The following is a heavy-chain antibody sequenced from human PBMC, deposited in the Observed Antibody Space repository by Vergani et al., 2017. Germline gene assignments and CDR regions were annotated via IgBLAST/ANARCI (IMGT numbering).Heavy chain of an antibody. V-gene: IGHV3-30*03. J-gene: IGHJ1*01. D-gene: IGHD1-1*01. Sequence: QVHLVESGGGVVQPGRSLRLSCVVSGFTSSYYGMHWVRQAPGKGLEWVAVISYDGTQKYYADSVKGRFTITRDNSKSTLYLQMNSLRTNDTAVDYCATKSCGTPGCQIGYFREWGQGTLVTVSS. CDR1: GFTSSYYG. CDR2: ISYDGTQK. CDR3: ATKSCGTPGCQIGYFRE.